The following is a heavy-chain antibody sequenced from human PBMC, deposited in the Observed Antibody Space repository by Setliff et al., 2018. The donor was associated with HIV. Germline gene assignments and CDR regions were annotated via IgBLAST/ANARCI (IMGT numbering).Heavy chain of an antibody. V-gene: IGHV1-58*02. Sequence: SVKVSCKASGFTFTSSAMQWVRQARGQRLEWIGWIVVGSGNTNYAQKFQERVTITRDMSTSTAYMELSSLGSEDTAVYYCAADLWFGELLSAWGQGTLVTVSS. D-gene: IGHD3-10*01. CDR2: IVVGSGNT. CDR3: AADLWFGELLSA. CDR1: GFTFTSSA. J-gene: IGHJ4*02.